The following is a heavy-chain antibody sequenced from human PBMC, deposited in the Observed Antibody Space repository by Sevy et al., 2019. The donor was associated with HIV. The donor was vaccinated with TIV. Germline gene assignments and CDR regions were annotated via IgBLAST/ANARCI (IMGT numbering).Heavy chain of an antibody. CDR3: ARDSYYDFWSGYQGYYYYGMDV. D-gene: IGHD3-3*01. J-gene: IGHJ6*02. CDR1: GGSISSGDYY. Sequence: SETLSLTCTVSGGSISSGDYYWSWIRQPPGKGLEWIGYIYYSGSTYYDPSLKSRVTISVDTSKYQFSLKLSSVTAADTAVYYCARDSYYDFWSGYQGYYYYGMDVWGQGTTVTVSS. CDR2: IYYSGST. V-gene: IGHV4-30-4*01.